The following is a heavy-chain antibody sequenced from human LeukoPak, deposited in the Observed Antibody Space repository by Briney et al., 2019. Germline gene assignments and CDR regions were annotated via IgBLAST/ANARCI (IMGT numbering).Heavy chain of an antibody. CDR2: IYYSGST. V-gene: IGHV4-39*02. CDR1: GGSISSSSYY. D-gene: IGHD3-3*01. Sequence: PSETLSLTCTVSGGSISSSSYYWGWIRQPPGKGLEWIGSIYYSGSTYYNPSLKSRVTISVDTSKNQFSLKLSSVTAADTAVYYCARDRGGLEWLLYRSGWFDPWGQGTLVTVSS. J-gene: IGHJ5*02. CDR3: ARDRGGLEWLLYRSGWFDP.